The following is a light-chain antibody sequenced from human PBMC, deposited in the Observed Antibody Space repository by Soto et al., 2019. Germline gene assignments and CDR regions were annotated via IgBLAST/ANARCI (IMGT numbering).Light chain of an antibody. CDR2: DVS. CDR1: SSDGGGYNY. Sequence: QSVLAQPASVSGSPGQSITISCTGTSSDGGGYNYVSWYQHHPGKAPKLLIYDVSNRPSGISNRFSGSKSDNTASLTISGLQHEDEADYYCSSYTASNTRQKGFGTGTKVTVL. J-gene: IGLJ1*01. V-gene: IGLV2-14*03. CDR3: SSYTASNTRQKG.